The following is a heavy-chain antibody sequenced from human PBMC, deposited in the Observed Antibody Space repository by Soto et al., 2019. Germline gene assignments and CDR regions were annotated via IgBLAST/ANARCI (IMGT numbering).Heavy chain of an antibody. Sequence: QAQVVQSGAEVRKPGSSVKLSCKASEGTFNSYAIAWVRQAPGQGLEWMGGIIPYYNTLNYAQKFQDRVKITADDSTNTVYMELSGLRSDDTAVYFCASGASRWYPYFFDSWAQGTLVTVSS. J-gene: IGHJ4*02. CDR3: ASGASRWYPYFFDS. V-gene: IGHV1-69*01. D-gene: IGHD6-13*01. CDR1: EGTFNSYA. CDR2: IIPYYNTL.